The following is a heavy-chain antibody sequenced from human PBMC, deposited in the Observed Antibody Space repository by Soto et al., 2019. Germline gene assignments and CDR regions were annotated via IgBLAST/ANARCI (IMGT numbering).Heavy chain of an antibody. J-gene: IGHJ6*02. Sequence: GGSLRLSCAASGFTFSSYAMSWVRQAPGKGLEWVSGISGSGGSTYYADSVKGRFTLSRDNLKNTLYLQMNSMRAVETAVLYWAKGSSFLYNYRQDVWGQGTTVTVSS. V-gene: IGHV3-23*01. CDR3: AKGSSFLYNYRQDV. D-gene: IGHD6-6*01. CDR1: GFTFSSYA. CDR2: ISGSGGST.